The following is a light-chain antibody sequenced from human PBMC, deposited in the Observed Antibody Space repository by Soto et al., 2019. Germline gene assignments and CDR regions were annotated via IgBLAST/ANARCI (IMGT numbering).Light chain of an antibody. J-gene: IGLJ3*02. CDR1: SSDVGAYVY. CDR2: DVS. V-gene: IGLV2-11*01. Sequence: QSALTQPRSVSGSPGQSVTISCTGTSSDVGAYVYVSWYQQHPGKAPKLIIYDVSKRPSGVPDRFSGSKSGNTASLTISGLRAEDEADYYCCSYAGSQTWVFGGGTKLTVL. CDR3: CSYAGSQTWV.